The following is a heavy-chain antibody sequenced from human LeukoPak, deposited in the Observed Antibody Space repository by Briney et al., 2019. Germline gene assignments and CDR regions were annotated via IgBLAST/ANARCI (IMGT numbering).Heavy chain of an antibody. CDR3: AREGYYYDSSGYYHNAFDI. CDR1: GYSISSGYY. D-gene: IGHD3-22*01. Sequence: SETLPLTCTVSGYSISSGYYWGWIRQPPGKGLEWIGSIYHSGSTYYNPSLKSRVTISVDTSKNQFSLKLSSVTAADTAVYYCAREGYYYDSSGYYHNAFDIWGQGTMVTVSS. CDR2: IYHSGST. J-gene: IGHJ3*02. V-gene: IGHV4-38-2*02.